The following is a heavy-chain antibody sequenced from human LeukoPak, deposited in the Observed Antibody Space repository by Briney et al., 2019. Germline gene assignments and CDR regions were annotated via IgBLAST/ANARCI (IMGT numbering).Heavy chain of an antibody. J-gene: IGHJ3*02. D-gene: IGHD3-16*01. CDR3: ARGSPTGLGDHDAFDI. Sequence: SETLSLTCTVSGGSISSSSYYWGWIRQPPGKGLEWIGSIYYSGSTYYNPSLKSRVTISLDTSKNQFSLKLSSVTAADTAVYYCARGSPTGLGDHDAFDIWGQGTMVTVSS. V-gene: IGHV4-39*07. CDR1: GGSISSSSYY. CDR2: IYYSGST.